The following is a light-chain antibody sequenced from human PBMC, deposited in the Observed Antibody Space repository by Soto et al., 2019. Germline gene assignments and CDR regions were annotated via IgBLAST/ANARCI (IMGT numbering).Light chain of an antibody. CDR2: VGTGGIVG. CDR3: GADHGSGSNSCQEV. V-gene: IGLV9-49*01. J-gene: IGLJ2*01. CDR1: SGYSNYK. Sequence: QLVLTQPPSASASLGASVTLTCTLSSGYSNYKVDWYQQRPGKGPRFVMRVGTGGIVGSKGDGIPDRFSVLGSGLNRYLTIKNIQEEDESDYHCGADHGSGSNSCQEVFGGGTKLTVL.